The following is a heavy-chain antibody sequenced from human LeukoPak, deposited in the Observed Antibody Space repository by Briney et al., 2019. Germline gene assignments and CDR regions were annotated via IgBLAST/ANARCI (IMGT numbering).Heavy chain of an antibody. Sequence: PSETLSLTCTVSGGSISSYYWSWIRQPPGKGLEWIGYIYYSGSTNYNPSLKSRVTISVDTSKNQFSLKLSSVTAADTAVYYCARDKTDAFDIWGQGTMVTVSS. CDR2: IYYSGST. CDR1: GGSISSYY. J-gene: IGHJ3*02. V-gene: IGHV4-59*01. CDR3: ARDKTDAFDI.